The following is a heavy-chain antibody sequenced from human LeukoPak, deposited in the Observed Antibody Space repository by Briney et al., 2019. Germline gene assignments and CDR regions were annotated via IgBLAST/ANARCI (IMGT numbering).Heavy chain of an antibody. CDR2: VYHNGET. D-gene: IGHD1-26*01. CDR3: VTPRSWELSDMAV. V-gene: IGHV4-38-2*02. J-gene: IGHJ6*03. CDR1: GYSISTNYY. Sequence: SGTLSLTCTVSGYSISTNYYWAWIRQSPGTGLEWIGSVYHNGETYYNPSLKSRVIISVDTSKNEFSLRLTSVTAADTAVYYCVTPRSWELSDMAVWGKGTTVIVSS.